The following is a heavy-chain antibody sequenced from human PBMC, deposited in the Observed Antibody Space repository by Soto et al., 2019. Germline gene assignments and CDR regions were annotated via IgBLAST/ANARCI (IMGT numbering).Heavy chain of an antibody. J-gene: IGHJ4*02. CDR3: ATYGQHLMDS. Sequence: EVQLLESGGGLVQPGGSLRLSCAASGFTFSNYAMKWVRQAPGKGLEWVSVIGSGGDGIHYADSVKGRFIISRDNSENTVNLQMNSLRAEDTAVYYCATYGQHLMDSWGQGTLVTVSS. D-gene: IGHD4-17*01. CDR2: IGSGGDGI. CDR1: GFTFSNYA. V-gene: IGHV3-23*01.